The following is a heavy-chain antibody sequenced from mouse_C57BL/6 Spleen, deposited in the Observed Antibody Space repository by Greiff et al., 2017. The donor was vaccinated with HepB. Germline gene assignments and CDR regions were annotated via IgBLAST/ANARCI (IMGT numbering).Heavy chain of an antibody. CDR1: GYTFTSYW. V-gene: IGHV1-69*01. CDR3: ARSPYYYGSYYFDY. D-gene: IGHD1-1*01. Sequence: VQLQQPGAELVMPGASVKLSCKASGYTFTSYWMHWVKQRPGQGLEWIGEIDPSDSYTNYNQKFKGKSTLTVDKSSSTAYMQHSSLTSEDSAVYYCARSPYYYGSYYFDYWGQGTTLTVSS. CDR2: IDPSDSYT. J-gene: IGHJ2*01.